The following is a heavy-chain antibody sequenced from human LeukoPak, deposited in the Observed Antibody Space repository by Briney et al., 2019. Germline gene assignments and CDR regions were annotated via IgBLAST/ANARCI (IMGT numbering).Heavy chain of an antibody. CDR2: IIPIFGTA. CDR1: GGTFSSYA. V-gene: IGHV1-69*01. D-gene: IGHD3-22*01. CDR3: ARPPYYYDSSGYREDHSFHY. Sequence: GSSVKVSCKASGGTFSSYAISWVRQAPGQGLEWMGGIIPIFGTANYAQKFQGRVTITADESTSTAYMELSSLRSEDTAVYYCARPPYYYDSSGYREDHSFHYWGQGTLVTVSS. J-gene: IGHJ4*02.